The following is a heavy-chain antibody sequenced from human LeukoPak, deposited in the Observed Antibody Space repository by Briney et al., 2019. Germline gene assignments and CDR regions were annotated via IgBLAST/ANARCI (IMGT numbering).Heavy chain of an antibody. CDR2: IKQDGSEK. CDR3: AKDRDGYDSTLDY. V-gene: IGHV3-7*01. J-gene: IGHJ4*02. CDR1: GFTFSSYW. D-gene: IGHD5-12*01. Sequence: GGSLRLSCAASGFTFSSYWMSWVRQAPGKGLEWVANIKQDGSEKYYVDSVKGRFTISRDNAKNSLYLQMNSLRAEDTAVYYCAKDRDGYDSTLDYWGQGTLVTVSS.